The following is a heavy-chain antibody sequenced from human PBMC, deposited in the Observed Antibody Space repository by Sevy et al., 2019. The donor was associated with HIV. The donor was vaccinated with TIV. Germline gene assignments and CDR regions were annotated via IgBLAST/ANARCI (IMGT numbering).Heavy chain of an antibody. CDR3: SMEDGYNYFDY. Sequence: GGSLRLSCAASGFTLNKAWMNWVRQAPGKGLEWVVRIKSETDGGTTDYAEPVKGRFSISRDDSKNTLYLQMNSLKIEDTAVYYCSMEDGYNYFDYWGQGALVTVSS. J-gene: IGHJ4*02. V-gene: IGHV3-15*07. D-gene: IGHD5-12*01. CDR2: IKSETDGGTT. CDR1: GFTLNKAW.